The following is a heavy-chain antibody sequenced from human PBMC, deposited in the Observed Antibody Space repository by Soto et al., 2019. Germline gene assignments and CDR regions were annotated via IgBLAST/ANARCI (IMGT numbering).Heavy chain of an antibody. D-gene: IGHD3-22*01. CDR1: GFTFSSYW. V-gene: IGHV3-7*01. J-gene: IGHJ3*02. Sequence: TGGSLRLSCAASGFTFSSYWMSWVRQAPGKGLEWVANIKQDGSEKYYVDSVKGRFTISRDNAKNSLYLQMNSLRAEDTAVYYCARDTYYYDSSGYRNPGAFDIWGQGTMVTVSS. CDR2: IKQDGSEK. CDR3: ARDTYYYDSSGYRNPGAFDI.